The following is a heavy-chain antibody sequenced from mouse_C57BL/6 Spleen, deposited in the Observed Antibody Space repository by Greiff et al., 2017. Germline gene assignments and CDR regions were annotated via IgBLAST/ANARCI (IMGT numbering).Heavy chain of an antibody. CDR2: IYPGGGYT. J-gene: IGHJ1*03. CDR1: GYTFTNYW. Sequence: QVQLKESGAELVRPGTSVKMSCKASGYTFTNYWIGWAKQRPGHGLEWIGDIYPGGGYTNYNEKFKGKATLTADKSSSTAYMQFSSLTSEDSAIYYCARTATYGSSYGWYFDVWGTGTTVTVSS. CDR3: ARTATYGSSYGWYFDV. D-gene: IGHD1-1*01. V-gene: IGHV1-63*01.